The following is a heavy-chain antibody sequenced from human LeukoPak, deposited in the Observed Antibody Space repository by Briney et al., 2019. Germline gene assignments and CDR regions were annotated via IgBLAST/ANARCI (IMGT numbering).Heavy chain of an antibody. D-gene: IGHD3-22*01. CDR1: GYSFTSYW. J-gene: IGHJ3*02. CDR2: IYPGDSDT. Sequence: ESLKISCAGSGYSFTSYWIGWVRQMPGKGLEWMGIIYPGDSDTRYSPSFQGQVTISADRSISTAYLQWSSLKASDTAMYYCARQDDSSGDDAFDIWGQGTMVTVSS. V-gene: IGHV5-51*01. CDR3: ARQDDSSGDDAFDI.